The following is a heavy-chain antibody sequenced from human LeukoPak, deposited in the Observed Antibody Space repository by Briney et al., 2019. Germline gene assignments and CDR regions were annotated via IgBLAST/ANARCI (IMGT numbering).Heavy chain of an antibody. Sequence: GGSLRLSCAASGFTFGSYWMHWVRQVPGKGLVWVARISSDGSSTSYADSVKGRFTISRDNAKDTLYLQMNSLRAEDTAVYYCTRDGGSGRRYDYWGQGTLVTVSS. CDR3: TRDGGSGRRYDY. V-gene: IGHV3-74*01. J-gene: IGHJ4*02. CDR2: ISSDGSST. D-gene: IGHD3-10*01. CDR1: GFTFGSYW.